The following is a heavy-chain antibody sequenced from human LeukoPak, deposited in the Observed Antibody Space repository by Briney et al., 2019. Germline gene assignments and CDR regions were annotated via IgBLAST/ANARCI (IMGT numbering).Heavy chain of an antibody. CDR3: ATSGYTSGWFDP. V-gene: IGHV1-24*01. D-gene: IGHD5-24*01. J-gene: IGHJ5*02. CDR1: GYTLTELS. CDR2: FDPEDGET. Sequence: ASVKVSCKVSGYTLTELSMHWVRQAPGKGLEWMGGFDPEDGETIYAQKFQGRVTMTEDTSTDTAYMELSSLRSEDTAVYYCATSGYTSGWFDPWGQGTLVTVPS.